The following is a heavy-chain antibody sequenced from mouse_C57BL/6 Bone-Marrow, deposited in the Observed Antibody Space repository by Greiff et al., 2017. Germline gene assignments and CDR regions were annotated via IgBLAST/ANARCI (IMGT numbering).Heavy chain of an antibody. V-gene: IGHV1-54*01. D-gene: IGHD1-1*01. CDR2: INPGSGGT. CDR3: ARRHYGSIPYAMDY. J-gene: IGHJ4*01. Sequence: QVQLQQSGAELVRPGTSVKVSCKASGYAFTNYLIEWVKQRPGPGLEWIGVINPGSGGTNYNEKFQGKATLTADKSSSTAYMQLSSLTSEDSAVYFCARRHYGSIPYAMDYWGQGTSVTVSS. CDR1: GYAFTNYL.